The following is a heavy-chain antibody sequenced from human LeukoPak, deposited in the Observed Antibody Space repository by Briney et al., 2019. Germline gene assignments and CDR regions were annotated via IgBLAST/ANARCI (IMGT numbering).Heavy chain of an antibody. V-gene: IGHV3-53*01. D-gene: IGHD3-22*01. CDR1: GFTVSSNY. J-gene: IGHJ4*02. Sequence: AGGSLRLSSAASGFTVSSNYMSWVRQGPGEGVGWGSLIYSGGSTYYADSVKGRFTISRANSKNTLYLQMNSLRVDDTALYYSAVNYYAGSGYYYGGQGPLVTVSS. CDR2: IYSGGST. CDR3: AVNYYAGSGYYY.